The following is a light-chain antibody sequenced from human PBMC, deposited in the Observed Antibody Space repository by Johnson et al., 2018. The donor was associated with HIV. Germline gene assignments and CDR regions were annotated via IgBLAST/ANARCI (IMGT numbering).Light chain of an antibody. Sequence: QSVLTQPPSVSAAPGQKVTISCSGSSSDIGENYVSWYQQVTGTAPKLLIYENDKRPSGIPDRFSGSKSGTSATLVITGLQTGDEADDYCGTWDSLSARWAFGTGTKVTVL. CDR1: SSDIGENY. CDR3: GTWDSLSARWA. J-gene: IGLJ1*01. V-gene: IGLV1-51*01. CDR2: END.